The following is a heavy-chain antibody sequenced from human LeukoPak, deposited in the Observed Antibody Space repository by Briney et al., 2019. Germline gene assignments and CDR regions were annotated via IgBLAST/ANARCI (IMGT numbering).Heavy chain of an antibody. D-gene: IGHD2-2*01. CDR3: ARDMSDIVVVPAAGFDY. V-gene: IGHV3-11*04. Sequence: GGSLRLSCAASGFTFSDYYMSWIRQAPGKGLEWVSYISSSGSTIYYADSVKGRFTISRDNAKNSLYLQMNSLRAEDTAVYYCARDMSDIVVVPAAGFDYWGQGTLVTVSS. CDR1: GFTFSDYY. CDR2: ISSSGSTI. J-gene: IGHJ4*02.